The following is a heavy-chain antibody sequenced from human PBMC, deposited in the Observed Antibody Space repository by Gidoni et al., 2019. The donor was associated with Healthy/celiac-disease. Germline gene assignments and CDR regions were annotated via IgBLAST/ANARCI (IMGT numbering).Heavy chain of an antibody. D-gene: IGHD1-26*01. J-gene: IGHJ4*02. CDR1: GFPFSSYA. CDR2: ISGSGGST. CDR3: AKDFSVGASPFDY. Sequence: EVQLVESGGGLVQTGGSLRRTGEAPGFPFSSYAMSWVRQAPGKGLEWVSAISGSGGSTYYADSVKGRFTISRDNSKNTLYLQMNSLRAEDTAVYYCAKDFSVGASPFDYWGQGTLVTVSS. V-gene: IGHV3-23*04.